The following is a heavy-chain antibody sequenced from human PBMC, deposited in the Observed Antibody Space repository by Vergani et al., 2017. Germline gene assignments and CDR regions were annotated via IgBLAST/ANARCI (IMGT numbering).Heavy chain of an antibody. CDR3: ARDRGNSGDYNFDY. V-gene: IGHV1-18*04. D-gene: IGHD1-26*01. CDR2: ISVYNGET. Sequence: QAQLVQSGAEVKKPGASVKVSCEGSGYTFRNYGISWVRQAPGEGLEWLGWISVYNGETKFAQKFQGRVTLTRDTSTDTAYMEMGSLRSDDTAVYYCARDRGNSGDYNFDYWGQGTLVTVSS. CDR1: GYTFRNYG. J-gene: IGHJ4*02.